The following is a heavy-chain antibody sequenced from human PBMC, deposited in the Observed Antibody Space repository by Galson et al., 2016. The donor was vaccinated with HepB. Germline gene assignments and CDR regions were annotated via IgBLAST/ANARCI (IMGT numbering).Heavy chain of an antibody. D-gene: IGHD5-12*01. J-gene: IGHJ4*02. CDR3: AKDQDNSGVFYFDY. Sequence: SLRLSCAASEFTFDNYAISWVRQAPGKGLEWVSGISGSGANTHYAGSVRDRFTISRDNSENTLYLQMNSLRADDTAVYYCAKDQDNSGVFYFDYWGRGTLVIVSS. CDR1: EFTFDNYA. CDR2: ISGSGANT. V-gene: IGHV3-23*01.